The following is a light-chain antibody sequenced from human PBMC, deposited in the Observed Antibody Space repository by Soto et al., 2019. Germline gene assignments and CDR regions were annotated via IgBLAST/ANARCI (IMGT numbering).Light chain of an antibody. J-gene: IGKJ1*01. CDR1: HSVSSSY. Sequence: GLTQSPGTLSLSPGERATLSCRASHSVSSSYLAWYQQKPVQAPRLLIYGASSRATGIPDRFSGSGSGTDFTLTISRLEPEDFAVYYCQQYGSSPRTFGQG. CDR3: QQYGSSPRT. V-gene: IGKV3-20*01. CDR2: GAS.